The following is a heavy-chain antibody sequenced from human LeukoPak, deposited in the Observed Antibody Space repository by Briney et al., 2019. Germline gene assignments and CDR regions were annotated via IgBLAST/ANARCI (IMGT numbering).Heavy chain of an antibody. CDR2: IYSSGST. V-gene: IGHV4-4*07. D-gene: IGHD6-6*01. CDR3: ARDERGYSSSPSSGMGV. Sequence: SETLSLTCTVSGGSISSYHWSWIRQPAGKGLEWIGRIYSSGSTNYNPSLKSRVTMSVDTSKNQFSLKPSSVTAADTAVYYCARDERGYSSSPSSGMGVWGQGTTVTVSS. CDR1: GGSISSYH. J-gene: IGHJ6*02.